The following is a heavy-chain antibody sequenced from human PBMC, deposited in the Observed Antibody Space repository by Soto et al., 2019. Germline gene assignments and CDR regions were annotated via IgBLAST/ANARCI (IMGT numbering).Heavy chain of an antibody. V-gene: IGHV5-10-1*01. D-gene: IGHD2-15*01. J-gene: IGHJ5*02. CDR1: GYSFTSYW. Sequence: EVQLVQSGAEVKKPGESLRISCKGSGYSFTSYWISWVRQMPGKGLEWMGRIDPSDSYTNYSPSFQCHVTISAYKCICTAYLQWSSLKASDAAMYYCASQGCSGSSCYGNWFDPWGQGTLVTVSS. CDR3: ASQGCSGSSCYGNWFDP. CDR2: IDPSDSYT.